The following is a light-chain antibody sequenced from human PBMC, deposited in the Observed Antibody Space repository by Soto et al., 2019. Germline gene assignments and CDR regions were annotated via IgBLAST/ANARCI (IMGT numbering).Light chain of an antibody. CDR2: DAS. V-gene: IGKV3-11*01. CDR1: QSVSGY. CDR3: QQHRGRHT. Sequence: IVVTRSPCTLSLYPGERATLSCRASQSVSGYLVWYQQSPGQPPRLLIYDASTRAAGIPARFIGSGSGTDFTLTISSLEPEDSAVYYCQQHRGRHTFAQGTKVDIK. J-gene: IGKJ1*01.